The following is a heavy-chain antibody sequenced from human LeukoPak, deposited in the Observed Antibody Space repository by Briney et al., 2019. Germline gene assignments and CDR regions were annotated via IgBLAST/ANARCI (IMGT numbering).Heavy chain of an antibody. D-gene: IGHD7-27*01. V-gene: IGHV4-34*01. Sequence: SETLSLTCAVYGGPFSGYYWSWIRQPPGKGLEWIGYIYYTETSYNPSLKSRVTISADTSKNQFSLKLYSVTAADTAVYYCATRKLGNDYWGQGTLVTVSS. J-gene: IGHJ4*02. CDR2: IYYTET. CDR3: ATRKLGNDY. CDR1: GGPFSGYY.